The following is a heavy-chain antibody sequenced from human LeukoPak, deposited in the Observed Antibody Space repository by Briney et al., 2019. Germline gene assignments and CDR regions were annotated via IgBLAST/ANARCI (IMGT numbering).Heavy chain of an antibody. CDR2: ISGSGGST. Sequence: QPGGSLRLSCAASGFTFSTYSMNWVRQAPGKGLEWVSAISGSGGSTYYADSVKGRFTISRDNSKNTLYLQMNSLRAEDTAVYYCAKGYYGSGSYYNGPREGMDVWGQGTTVTVSS. V-gene: IGHV3-23*01. J-gene: IGHJ6*02. D-gene: IGHD3-10*01. CDR3: AKGYYGSGSYYNGPREGMDV. CDR1: GFTFSTYS.